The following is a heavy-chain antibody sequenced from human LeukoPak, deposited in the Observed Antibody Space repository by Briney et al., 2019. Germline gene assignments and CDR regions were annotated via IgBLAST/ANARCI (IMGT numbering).Heavy chain of an antibody. CDR3: ARETESSSTYYFDY. CDR1: GGSISSGGYS. D-gene: IGHD6-19*01. CDR2: TFHSGST. V-gene: IGHV4-30-2*01. J-gene: IGHJ4*02. Sequence: SQTLSLTCAVSGGSISSGGYSWSWNRQPPGKGLEWIGCTFHSGSTYYNPSLKSRVTISVDRSKNQFSLKLSSVTAADTAVYYCARETESSSTYYFDYWGQGTLVTVSS.